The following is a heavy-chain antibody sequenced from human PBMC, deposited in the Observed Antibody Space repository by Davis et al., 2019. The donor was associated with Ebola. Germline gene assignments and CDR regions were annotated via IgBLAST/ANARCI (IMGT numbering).Heavy chain of an antibody. D-gene: IGHD2-8*01. CDR3: AVIVLMVGNLQTFDY. CDR2: ISVSGGST. J-gene: IGHJ4*02. Sequence: GESLKISCVVSGFTFSTYAMSWVRQAPGKGLEWVSAISVSGGSTYYAGSVKGRFTISRDNSKNTLYLQVNSLRAEDTAVYYCAVIVLMVGNLQTFDYWGQGTLVTVSS. CDR1: GFTFSTYA. V-gene: IGHV3-23*01.